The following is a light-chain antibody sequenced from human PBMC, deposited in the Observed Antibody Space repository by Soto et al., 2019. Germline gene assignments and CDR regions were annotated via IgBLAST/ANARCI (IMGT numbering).Light chain of an antibody. Sequence: QSGLTQPASVSGSPGQSITISCTGTSSDVGSYNFVSWYQHLPGKAPKLMIYEVSNRPSGVSDRFSGSKSGNTASLTISGLQAEDEAAYYCSSYTTSSKYVFGTGTKVTVL. CDR1: SSDVGSYNF. J-gene: IGLJ1*01. V-gene: IGLV2-14*01. CDR2: EVS. CDR3: SSYTTSSKYV.